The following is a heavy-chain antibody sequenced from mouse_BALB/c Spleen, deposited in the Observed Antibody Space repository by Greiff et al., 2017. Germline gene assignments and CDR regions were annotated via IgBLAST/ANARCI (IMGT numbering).Heavy chain of an antibody. CDR3: ARHDGYYSYYAMDY. Sequence: EVHLVESGGGLVKPGGSLKLSCAASGFTFSSYAMSWVRQTPEKRLEWVASISSGGSTYYPDSVKGRFTISRDNARNILYLQMSSLRSEDTAMYYCARHDGYYSYYAMDYWGQGTSVTVSS. D-gene: IGHD2-3*01. CDR1: GFTFSSYA. V-gene: IGHV5-6-5*01. J-gene: IGHJ4*01. CDR2: ISSGGST.